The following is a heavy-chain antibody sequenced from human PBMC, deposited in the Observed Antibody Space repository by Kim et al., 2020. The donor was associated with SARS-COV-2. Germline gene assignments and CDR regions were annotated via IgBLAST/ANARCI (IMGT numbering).Heavy chain of an antibody. CDR1: GFTFSSYG. CDR3: AKDTGYSGYDGDAFDI. V-gene: IGHV3-30*18. J-gene: IGHJ3*02. Sequence: GGSLRLSCAASGFTFSSYGMHWVRQAPGKGLEWVAVISYDGSNKYYADSVKGRFTISRDNSKNTLYLQMNSLRAEDTAVYYCAKDTGYSGYDGDAFDIWGQGTMVTVSS. D-gene: IGHD5-12*01. CDR2: ISYDGSNK.